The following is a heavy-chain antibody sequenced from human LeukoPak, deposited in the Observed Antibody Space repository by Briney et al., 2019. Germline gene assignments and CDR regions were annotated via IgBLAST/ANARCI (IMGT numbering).Heavy chain of an antibody. V-gene: IGHV3-9*01. J-gene: IGHJ4*02. CDR2: ISWNSGSI. D-gene: IGHD6-13*01. CDR3: AKLTGAAAGPYYFDY. Sequence: GGSLRLSCAASGFTFDDYAMHWVRQAPGEGLEWVSGISWNSGSIGYADSVKGRFTISRDNAKNSLYLQMNSLRAEDTALYYCAKLTGAAAGPYYFDYWGQGTLVTVSS. CDR1: GFTFDDYA.